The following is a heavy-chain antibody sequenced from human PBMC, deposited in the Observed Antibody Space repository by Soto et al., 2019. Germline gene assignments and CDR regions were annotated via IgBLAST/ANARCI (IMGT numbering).Heavy chain of an antibody. Sequence: VHLVESGGGLVQPGGSLRLSCAASGFTFSTYSMNWVRQAPGKGLEWVSYISGRTSTIYYADSVKGRFTISRDNAKNSLYLQMNSLRDEDTAVYYYARDNEQLDSWGQGTLVTVSS. CDR3: ARDNEQLDS. CDR1: GFTFSTYS. V-gene: IGHV3-48*02. J-gene: IGHJ4*02. CDR2: ISGRTSTI. D-gene: IGHD6-13*01.